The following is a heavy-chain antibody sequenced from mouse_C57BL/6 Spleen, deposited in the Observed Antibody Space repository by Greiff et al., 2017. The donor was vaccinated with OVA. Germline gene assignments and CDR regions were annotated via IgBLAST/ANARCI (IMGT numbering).Heavy chain of an antibody. D-gene: IGHD2-5*01. CDR1: GYTFTDYY. V-gene: IGHV1-26*01. Sequence: VQLQQSGPELVKPGASVKISCKASGYTFTDYYMNWVKQSHGKSLEWIGDINPNNGGTSYNQKFKGKATLTVDKSSSTAYMELRSLTSEDSAVYYCARYYSNYEGNYYAMDYWGQGTSVTVSS. CDR2: INPNNGGT. CDR3: ARYYSNYEGNYYAMDY. J-gene: IGHJ4*01.